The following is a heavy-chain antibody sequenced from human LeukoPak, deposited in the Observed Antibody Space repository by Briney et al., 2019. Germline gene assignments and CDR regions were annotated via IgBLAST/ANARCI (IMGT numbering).Heavy chain of an antibody. Sequence: GGSLRLSCAASGFTFSSYAMHWVRQAPGKGLEWVAVISYDGSNKYYADSVKGRFTISRDNSKNTLYLQMNSLRAEDTAVYYCARERTQWLVSYFDYWGQGTLVTVSS. CDR3: ARERTQWLVSYFDY. D-gene: IGHD6-19*01. J-gene: IGHJ4*02. CDR1: GFTFSSYA. V-gene: IGHV3-30-3*01. CDR2: ISYDGSNK.